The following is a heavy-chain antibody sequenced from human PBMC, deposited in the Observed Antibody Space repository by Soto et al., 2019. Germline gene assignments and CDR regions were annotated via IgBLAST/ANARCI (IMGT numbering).Heavy chain of an antibody. J-gene: IGHJ5*02. Sequence: SETLSLTCTVSGGSISSYYWSWIRQPPGKGLEWIGYIHYSGSTNYNPSLNSRVTISEDTSKNQFSPKLSSVTAADTAVYYCARMGDFWSGPGELDPWGQGTLVTVSS. D-gene: IGHD3-3*01. CDR1: GGSISSYY. V-gene: IGHV4-59*08. CDR3: ARMGDFWSGPGELDP. CDR2: IHYSGST.